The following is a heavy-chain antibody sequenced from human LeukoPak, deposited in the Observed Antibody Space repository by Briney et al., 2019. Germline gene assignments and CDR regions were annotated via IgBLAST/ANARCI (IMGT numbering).Heavy chain of an antibody. D-gene: IGHD4-17*01. V-gene: IGHV3-48*03. CDR1: GFMFSSSE. J-gene: IGHJ3*02. Sequence: GGSLRLSCAASGFMFSSSEMTWVRQGPGMGLEWVSYISSSGSTIYYADSVKGRFTISRDNAKHTLYLYMSSLRAEETAVYYCVREPHSDYGDHTDAFDIWGQGTMVTVS. CDR3: VREPHSDYGDHTDAFDI. CDR2: ISSSGSTI.